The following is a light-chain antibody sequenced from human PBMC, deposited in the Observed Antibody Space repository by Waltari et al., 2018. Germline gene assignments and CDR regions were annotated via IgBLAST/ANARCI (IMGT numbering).Light chain of an antibody. CDR1: QSVSST. J-gene: IGKJ4*01. Sequence: EIVMTQSPATLSVSPGHRANLSCRASQSVSSTLAWYQQKPGQAPRLLIYAASTRATGIPARFSGSGSGTEFTLTISSLQSEDFAVYYCQQYYNWPLTFGGGTKVEIK. V-gene: IGKV3-15*01. CDR2: AAS. CDR3: QQYYNWPLT.